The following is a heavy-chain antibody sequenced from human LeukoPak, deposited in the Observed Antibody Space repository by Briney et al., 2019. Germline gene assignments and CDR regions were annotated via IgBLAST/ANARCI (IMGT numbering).Heavy chain of an antibody. CDR2: ISSSGSTI. Sequence: GGSLRLSCAASGFTFNSYEMNWVRQAPGKGLEWVSYISSSGSTIYYADSAKGRFTISRDNAKNSLYLQMNSLRAEDTAVYYCARESPGALLWFGETKYYFDYWGQGTLVTVSS. CDR1: GFTFNSYE. J-gene: IGHJ4*02. CDR3: ARESPGALLWFGETKYYFDY. D-gene: IGHD3-10*01. V-gene: IGHV3-48*03.